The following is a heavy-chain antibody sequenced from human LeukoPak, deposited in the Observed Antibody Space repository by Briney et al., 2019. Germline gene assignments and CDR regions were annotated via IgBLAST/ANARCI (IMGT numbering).Heavy chain of an antibody. CDR2: INSDGSST. V-gene: IGHV3-74*01. CDR3: ARDPKNNYFDY. CDR1: GFTFSSYW. J-gene: IGHJ4*02. Sequence: PGGSLRLSCAASGFTFSSYWMHWVRQAPGKGLVWVSRINSDGSSTSYADSVKGRFTISRDNAKNTLYPQMNSLRAEDTAVFYCARDPKNNYFDYWGQGTLVTVSS.